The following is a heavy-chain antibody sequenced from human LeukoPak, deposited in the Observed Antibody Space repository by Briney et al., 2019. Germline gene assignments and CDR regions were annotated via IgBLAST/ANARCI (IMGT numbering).Heavy chain of an antibody. J-gene: IGHJ6*02. CDR1: GFTFSSYG. Sequence: GRSLRLSCAASGFTFSSYGMHWVRQAPGKGLEWVAVISYDGSNKYYADSVKGRFTTSRDNSKNTLYLQMNSLRAEDTAVYYCAKDDDIRGGYGMDVWGQGTTVTVSS. CDR2: ISYDGSNK. D-gene: IGHD1-1*01. CDR3: AKDDDIRGGYGMDV. V-gene: IGHV3-30*18.